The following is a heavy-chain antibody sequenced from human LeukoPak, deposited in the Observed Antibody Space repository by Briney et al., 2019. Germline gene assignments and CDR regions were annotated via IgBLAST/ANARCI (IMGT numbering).Heavy chain of an antibody. CDR2: INPSGGST. V-gene: IGHV1-46*01. CDR3: ARKLESPDY. Sequence: ASVKVSCKASGYTFTSYYMHWVRQAPGQGLEWMGIINPSGGSTSYAQKFQGRVTMTRDMSTSTDYMELSSLRSDDTAVYYCARKLESPDYWGQGTLVTVSS. D-gene: IGHD1-1*01. CDR1: GYTFTSYY. J-gene: IGHJ4*02.